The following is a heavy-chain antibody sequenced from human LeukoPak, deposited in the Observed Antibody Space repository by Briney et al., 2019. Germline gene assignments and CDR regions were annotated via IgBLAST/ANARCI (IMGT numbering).Heavy chain of an antibody. CDR3: AREHYGGNSRHFDY. D-gene: IGHD4-23*01. Sequence: GGSLRLSCAASGFTVSSNYMSWVRQAPGKGLEWVSVIYSGGSTYYADSVKGRFTTSRDNSKNTLYLQMNSLRAEDTAVYYCAREHYGGNSRHFDYWGQGTLVTVSS. V-gene: IGHV3-66*01. J-gene: IGHJ4*02. CDR2: IYSGGST. CDR1: GFTVSSNY.